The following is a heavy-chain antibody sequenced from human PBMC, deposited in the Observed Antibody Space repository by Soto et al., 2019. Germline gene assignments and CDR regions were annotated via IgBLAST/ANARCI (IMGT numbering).Heavy chain of an antibody. CDR1: GSTFSSYG. CDR2: VSYDGSNK. V-gene: IGHV3-30*18. Sequence: GGSLRLSCAASGSTFSSYGMHWVRQAPGKGLEWVAVVSYDGSNKYYADSVKGRFTISRDSSKNTLYLQMNSLRADDTAVYYCAKAADPPMADYYYYGMDVWGQGTTVTVSS. J-gene: IGHJ6*02. D-gene: IGHD5-18*01. CDR3: AKAADPPMADYYYYGMDV.